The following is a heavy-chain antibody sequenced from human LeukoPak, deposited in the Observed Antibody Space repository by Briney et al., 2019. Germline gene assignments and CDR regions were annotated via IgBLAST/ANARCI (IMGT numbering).Heavy chain of an antibody. J-gene: IGHJ4*02. CDR2: ISAYNGNT. D-gene: IGHD3-9*01. Sequence: ASVKVSCKASGYTFTSYGISWVRQAPGQGLEWMGWISAYNGNTNYAQKLQGRVTMTTDTSTSTAYMELRSLRSDDTAVYYCARDSKNYDILTGYDYWGQGTLVTVSS. CDR1: GYTFTSYG. V-gene: IGHV1-18*01. CDR3: ARDSKNYDILTGYDY.